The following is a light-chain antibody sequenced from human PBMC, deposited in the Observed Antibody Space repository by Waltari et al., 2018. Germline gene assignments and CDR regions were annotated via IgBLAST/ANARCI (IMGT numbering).Light chain of an antibody. J-gene: IGKJ4*01. CDR2: SAS. CDR1: QRVGRN. V-gene: IGKV3-15*01. CDR3: QQYDYWPPLT. Sequence: EIVVTQSPATLSVSPGERATLSCRASQRVGRNLAWYQQKPGQSPRLLIYSASDRATGVPARFSGSGSGTDFTLTISSLQSEDFAVYYCQQYDYWPPLTFGGGTKVEIK.